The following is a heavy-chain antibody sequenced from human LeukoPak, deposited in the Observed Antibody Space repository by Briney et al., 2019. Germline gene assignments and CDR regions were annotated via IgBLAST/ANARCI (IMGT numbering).Heavy chain of an antibody. J-gene: IGHJ4*02. Sequence: GASVKVSCKASGYTFTSYAMHWVRQAPGQRLEWMGWINASNGNTKYSQKFQGRVTITRDTSASTAYMELSSLRSEDTAVYYCARATPPYGSGSYVLGYWGQGTLVTVSS. CDR1: GYTFTSYA. D-gene: IGHD3-10*01. CDR2: INASNGNT. CDR3: ARATPPYGSGSYVLGY. V-gene: IGHV1-3*01.